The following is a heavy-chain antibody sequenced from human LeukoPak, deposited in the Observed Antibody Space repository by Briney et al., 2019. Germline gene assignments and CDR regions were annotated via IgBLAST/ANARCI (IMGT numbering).Heavy chain of an antibody. V-gene: IGHV3-64*01. CDR2: IGNGGSI. Sequence: SGGSLRLSCVASGFAFSSYALHWVRQAPGKGLQYVSGIGNGGSIDYANSVKGRFTISRDNSKNTLYLQMGSLRPEDMAVYYCAREFRYGSGFDFWGQGTLVTVSS. D-gene: IGHD5-18*01. J-gene: IGHJ4*02. CDR3: AREFRYGSGFDF. CDR1: GFAFSSYA.